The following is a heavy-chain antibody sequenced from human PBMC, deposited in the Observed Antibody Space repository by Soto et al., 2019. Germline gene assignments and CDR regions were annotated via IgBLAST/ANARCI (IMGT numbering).Heavy chain of an antibody. J-gene: IGHJ5*02. CDR3: ARVGGDYGSLDP. CDR1: GFTFSSYG. D-gene: IGHD4-17*01. Sequence: QVQLVESGGGVVQPGRSLRLSCAASGFTFSSYGMHWVRQAPGKGLEWVAVIWYDGSNKYYADSVKGRFTISRDNSKNTVYLQMNSLRAEDTAVYYCARVGGDYGSLDPWGQGTLVTVSS. V-gene: IGHV3-33*01. CDR2: IWYDGSNK.